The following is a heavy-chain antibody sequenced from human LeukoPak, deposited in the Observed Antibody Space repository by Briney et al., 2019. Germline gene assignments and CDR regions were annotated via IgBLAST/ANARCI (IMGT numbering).Heavy chain of an antibody. CDR2: IYYSGRT. Sequence: SETLSLTCTVSGGSISSYYWSWIRQPPGKGLEWVGYIYYSGRTNYNPSLKSRFTISADTSKNQFSLKLSSVTAADTAVYYCVGTVAGTGYGINFQHWGQGTLVTVSS. CDR3: VGTVAGTGYGINFQH. D-gene: IGHD6-19*01. V-gene: IGHV4-59*08. J-gene: IGHJ1*01. CDR1: GGSISSYY.